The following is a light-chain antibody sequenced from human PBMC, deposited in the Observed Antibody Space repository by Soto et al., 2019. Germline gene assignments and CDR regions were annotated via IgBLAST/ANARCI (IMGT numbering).Light chain of an antibody. CDR2: GAS. V-gene: IGKV3-15*01. CDR1: QSVTSN. J-gene: IGKJ1*01. CDR3: LQYSTGLRT. Sequence: EVEMTQSPASLSVSPGERATLSCRASQSVTSNLAWYQQRPGQAPRLLIYGASTRATGIPARFSGSGSGTESTLTISSLQSEDFAVYYCLQYSTGLRTFGQGTKVEIK.